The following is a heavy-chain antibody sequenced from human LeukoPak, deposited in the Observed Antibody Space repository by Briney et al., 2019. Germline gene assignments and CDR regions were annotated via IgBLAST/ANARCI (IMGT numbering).Heavy chain of an antibody. CDR1: GGSFSGYY. CDR3: ARGPPLITMIVVVRDAFDI. CDR2: INHSGST. D-gene: IGHD3-22*01. J-gene: IGHJ3*02. Sequence: SETLSLTCAVYGGSFSGYYWSWIRQPPGKGLEWIGEINHSGSTNYNPSLKSRVTISVDTSKNQFSLKLSSVTAADAAVYYCARGPPLITMIVVVRDAFDIWGQGTMVTVSS. V-gene: IGHV4-34*01.